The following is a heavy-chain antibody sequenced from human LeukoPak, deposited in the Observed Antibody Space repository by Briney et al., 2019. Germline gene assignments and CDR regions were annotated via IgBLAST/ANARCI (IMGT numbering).Heavy chain of an antibody. Sequence: ASVKVSCKASGYTFTGYYMHWVRQAPGQGLEWMGWINPNSGGTNYAQKFQGRVTMTRDTSISTAYMELSRLRSDDTAVYYCARGPGVVPAAMYNYWGQGTLVTVSS. CDR1: GYTFTGYY. V-gene: IGHV1-2*02. J-gene: IGHJ4*02. CDR2: INPNSGGT. D-gene: IGHD2-2*01. CDR3: ARGPGVVPAAMYNY.